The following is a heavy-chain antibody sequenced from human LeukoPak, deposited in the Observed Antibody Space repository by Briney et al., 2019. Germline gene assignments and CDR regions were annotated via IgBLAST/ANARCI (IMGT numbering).Heavy chain of an antibody. CDR3: ARADAVYGGILYGAPDY. CDR2: ISSSSSSTI. CDR1: GFTFSSYS. V-gene: IGHV3-48*04. J-gene: IGHJ4*02. Sequence: GGSLRLSCAASGFTFSSYSMNWVRQAPGKGLEWVSYISSSSSSTIYYADSVKGRFTISRDNAKNSLYLQMNSLRAEDTAVYYCARADAVYGGILYGAPDYWGQGTLVTVSS. D-gene: IGHD4-23*01.